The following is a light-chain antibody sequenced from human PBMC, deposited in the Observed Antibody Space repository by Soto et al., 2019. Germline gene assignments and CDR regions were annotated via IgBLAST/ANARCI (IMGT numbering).Light chain of an antibody. Sequence: TQSPPTMSVYTRQRATLSCRASQSISNSLAWYQQKPGQAPMLLIYDASSRPTDIPARFSGSGSETDFTLTISSLEPEDFALYYCQQRSNWPITFGQGTRLEIK. CDR3: QQRSNWPIT. J-gene: IGKJ5*01. CDR1: QSISNS. CDR2: DAS. V-gene: IGKV3-11*01.